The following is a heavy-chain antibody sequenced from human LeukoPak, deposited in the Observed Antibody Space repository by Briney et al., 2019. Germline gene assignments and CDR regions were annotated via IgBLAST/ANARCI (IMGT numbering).Heavy chain of an antibody. V-gene: IGHV3-23*01. CDR1: GFTFSSYA. CDR3: AKDRFYYDSSGYGLLTD. D-gene: IGHD3-22*01. CDR2: ISGRGDTT. J-gene: IGHJ4*02. Sequence: PGGSLRLSCAASGFTFSSYAMHWVRQAPGKGLEWVSTISGRGDTTNYADSVKGRFTISRDNSENTLFLQMNSLRAEDTAVYYCAKDRFYYDSSGYGLLTDWGQGTLVTVSS.